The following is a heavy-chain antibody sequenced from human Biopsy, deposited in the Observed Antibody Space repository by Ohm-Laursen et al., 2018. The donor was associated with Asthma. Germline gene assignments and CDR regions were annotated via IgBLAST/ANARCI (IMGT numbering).Heavy chain of an antibody. CDR2: INYRGDT. CDR3: ARDLSFYDSSGYYRRWFDP. D-gene: IGHD3-22*01. CDR1: GGSFTHYF. J-gene: IGHJ5*02. V-gene: IGHV4-34*01. Sequence: SETLSLTCAISGGSFTHYFWMWIRQPPGKGLEWIGEINYRGDTNYNPSLESRVSISVDTSTYHFSLRLNSVTAADTAVYYCARDLSFYDSSGYYRRWFDPWGQGTLVTVSS.